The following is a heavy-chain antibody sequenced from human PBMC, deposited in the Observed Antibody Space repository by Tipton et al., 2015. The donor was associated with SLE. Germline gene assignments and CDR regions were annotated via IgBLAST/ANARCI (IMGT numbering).Heavy chain of an antibody. V-gene: IGHV3-23*01. J-gene: IGHJ4*02. CDR3: ASPYGGDYYDSSGYHL. Sequence: GSLRLSCAASGFNFYNYAMNWVRQAPGKGLEWVSAVSSSGDKTYYADSVKGRFTISRDNSKNTLYLQMNSLSADDTSVYFCASPYGGDYYDSSGYHLWGQGTLVTVSS. CDR1: GFNFYNYA. CDR2: VSSSGDKT. D-gene: IGHD3-22*01.